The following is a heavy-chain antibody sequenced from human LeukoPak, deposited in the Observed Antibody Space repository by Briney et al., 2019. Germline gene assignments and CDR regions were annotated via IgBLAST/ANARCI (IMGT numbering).Heavy chain of an antibody. Sequence: GGSLRLSCAASGFTFSSYSMNWVRQAPGKGLEWVSSISSSSSYIYYADSVKGRFTISRDNAKNSLYLQMNSLRAEGTAVYYCARGFSTYYYDSSGYQDYWGQGTLVTVSS. V-gene: IGHV3-21*01. CDR2: ISSSSSYI. J-gene: IGHJ4*02. D-gene: IGHD3-22*01. CDR3: ARGFSTYYYDSSGYQDY. CDR1: GFTFSSYS.